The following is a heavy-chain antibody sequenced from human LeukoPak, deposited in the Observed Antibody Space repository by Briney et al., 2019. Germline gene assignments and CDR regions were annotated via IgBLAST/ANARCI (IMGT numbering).Heavy chain of an antibody. Sequence: GESLKISCTASGYSFPKYWIGWVRQTPGKGLEWMGFIYSDESLIRYSPSFEGQVTISADNSINTAYLQWNSLKASDTAMYYCGRYGLSGNGYTSYFYYGMDFWGQGTLVTVSS. J-gene: IGHJ6*02. CDR2: IYSDESLI. V-gene: IGHV5-51*01. D-gene: IGHD5-24*01. CDR1: GYSFPKYW. CDR3: GRYGLSGNGYTSYFYYGMDF.